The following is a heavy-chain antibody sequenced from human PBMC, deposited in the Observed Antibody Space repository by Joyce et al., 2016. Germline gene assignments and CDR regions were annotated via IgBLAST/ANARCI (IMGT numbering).Heavy chain of an antibody. V-gene: IGHV3-53*01. D-gene: IGHD6-13*01. CDR2: INTDGTT. J-gene: IGHJ4*02. CDR3: ARDGRYSTSWPADGY. CDR1: GFTVTSNY. Sequence: EVQLVESGGGLMQPGGSLRLSCAASGFTVTSNYMSWVRQAPGKGLDLVSGINTDGTTYYADSVKGRFTISRDNSKNTGYLQMNSLRVEDTAVYYCARDGRYSTSWPADGYWGQGTLVTVTS.